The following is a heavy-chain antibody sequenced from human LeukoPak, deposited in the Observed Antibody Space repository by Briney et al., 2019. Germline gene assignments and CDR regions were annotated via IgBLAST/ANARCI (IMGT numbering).Heavy chain of an antibody. CDR3: ARDQEAFDY. J-gene: IGHJ4*02. CDR1: GYSFTSNY. V-gene: IGHV1-46*01. Sequence: ASVKVSCKASGYSFTSNYIHWVRQGPGQGLEWMGMIYPRDGSTSYAQKFQGRVTVTRDTSTSIVHMELSGLRSEDTAVYYCARDQEAFDYWGQGTLVTVSS. CDR2: IYPRDGST.